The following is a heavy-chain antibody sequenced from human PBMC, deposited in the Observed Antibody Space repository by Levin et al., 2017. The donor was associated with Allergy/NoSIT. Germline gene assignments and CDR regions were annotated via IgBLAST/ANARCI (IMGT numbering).Heavy chain of an antibody. Sequence: SQTLSLTCTVSGGSISSGGYYWSWIRQHPGKGLEWIGYIYYSGSTYYNPSLKSRVTISVDTSKNQFSLKLSSVTAADTAVYYCARCYSGYDAFDYWGQGTLVTVSS. CDR1: GGSISSGGYY. CDR3: ARCYSGYDAFDY. J-gene: IGHJ4*02. CDR2: IYYSGST. V-gene: IGHV4-31*03. D-gene: IGHD5-12*01.